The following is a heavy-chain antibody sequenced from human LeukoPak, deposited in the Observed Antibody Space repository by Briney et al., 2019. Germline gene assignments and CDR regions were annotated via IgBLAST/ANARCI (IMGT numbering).Heavy chain of an antibody. V-gene: IGHV1-18*01. CDR3: ARSIRERLDYYDSSGSNPYYFDY. D-gene: IGHD3-22*01. CDR1: GYTFTSYG. J-gene: IGHJ4*02. Sequence: ASVKVSCKASGYTFTSYGISWVRQAPGQGLEWMGWISAYNGNTNYAQKLQDRVTMTTDTSTSTAYMELRSLRSDDTAVYYCARSIRERLDYYDSSGSNPYYFDYWGQGTLVTVSS. CDR2: ISAYNGNT.